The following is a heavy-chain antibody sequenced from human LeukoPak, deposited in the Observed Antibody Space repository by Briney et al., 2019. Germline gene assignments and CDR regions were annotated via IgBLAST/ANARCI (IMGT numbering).Heavy chain of an antibody. CDR1: GFTFSSYS. J-gene: IGHJ3*02. D-gene: IGHD4-17*01. CDR2: ISSSSSTI. CDR3: ARPEYTPPSPRGTVTTGAFDI. Sequence: PGGSLRLSCAASGFTFSSYSMNWVRQAPGKGLEWVSYISSSSSTIYYADSVKGRFTISRDNAKNSLYLQMNSLRAEDTALYYCARPEYTPPSPRGTVTTGAFDIWGQGTMVTVSS. V-gene: IGHV3-48*01.